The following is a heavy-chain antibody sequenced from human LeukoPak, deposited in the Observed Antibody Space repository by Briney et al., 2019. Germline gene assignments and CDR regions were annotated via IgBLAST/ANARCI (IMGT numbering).Heavy chain of an antibody. CDR3: ARGYTTYYYYYMDV. Sequence: PGRSLRLSCAASGFTFSSYAMHWVRQAPGKGLEWVAVISYDGSNKYYADSVKGRFTISRDNSKNTLYLQMNSLRAEDTALYYCARGYTTYYYYYMDVWGKGTTVTVSS. V-gene: IGHV3-30*04. J-gene: IGHJ6*03. CDR2: ISYDGSNK. CDR1: GFTFSSYA. D-gene: IGHD1-1*01.